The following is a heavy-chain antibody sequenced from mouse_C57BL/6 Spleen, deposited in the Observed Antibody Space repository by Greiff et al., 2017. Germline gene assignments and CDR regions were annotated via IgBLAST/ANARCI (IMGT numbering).Heavy chain of an antibody. J-gene: IGHJ2*01. V-gene: IGHV1-15*01. Sequence: QVQLQQSGAELVRPGASVTLSCKASGYTFTDYEMHWVKQTPVHGLEWIGAIDPETGGTAYNQKFKGKAILTADKSSSTAYMELRSLTSEDSAVYYGTREDLGLGRNFDYWGQGTTLTVSS. D-gene: IGHD4-1*01. CDR3: TREDLGLGRNFDY. CDR2: IDPETGGT. CDR1: GYTFTDYE.